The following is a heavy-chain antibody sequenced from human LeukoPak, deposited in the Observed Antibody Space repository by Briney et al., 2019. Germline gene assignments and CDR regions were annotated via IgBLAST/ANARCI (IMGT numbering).Heavy chain of an antibody. J-gene: IGHJ4*02. Sequence: GGSLRLSCAASGLTFSDYYMSWIRQAPGKGLEWVSYISSSGSTIYYADSVKGRFTISRDNAKNSLYLQMNSLRAEDTAVYYCARGSNYYDSSGPLDYWGQGTLVTVSS. CDR1: GLTFSDYY. D-gene: IGHD3-22*01. CDR2: ISSSGSTI. V-gene: IGHV3-11*01. CDR3: ARGSNYYDSSGPLDY.